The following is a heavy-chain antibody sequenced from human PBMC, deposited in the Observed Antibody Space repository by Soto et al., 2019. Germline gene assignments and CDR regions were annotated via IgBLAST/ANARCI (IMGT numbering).Heavy chain of an antibody. CDR3: AKRIGLLWFGELLSGLDY. Sequence: EVQLLESGGGLVQPGGSLRLSCAASGFTFSSYAMSWVRQAPGKGLEWVSAISGSGGSTYYEDSVKGRFTISRDNSKNTLYLQMNSLRAEDTAVYYCAKRIGLLWFGELLSGLDYWGQGTLVTVAS. CDR2: ISGSGGST. V-gene: IGHV3-23*01. J-gene: IGHJ4*02. D-gene: IGHD3-10*01. CDR1: GFTFSSYA.